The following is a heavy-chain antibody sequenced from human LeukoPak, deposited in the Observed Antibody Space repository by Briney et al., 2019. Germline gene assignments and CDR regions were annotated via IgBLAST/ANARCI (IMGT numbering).Heavy chain of an antibody. CDR1: GFTFSTYG. CDR2: ISTNGGIT. Sequence: GGSLRLSCSASGFTFSTYGMHWVRQGPGKGLEQVAAISTNGGITVYADSVKGRFTISRDNSKNTLYLQMSGLRAADTAVYYCVKASEHYDSWGQGTLITVSS. J-gene: IGHJ4*02. V-gene: IGHV3-64D*06. D-gene: IGHD3-3*02. CDR3: VKASEHYDS.